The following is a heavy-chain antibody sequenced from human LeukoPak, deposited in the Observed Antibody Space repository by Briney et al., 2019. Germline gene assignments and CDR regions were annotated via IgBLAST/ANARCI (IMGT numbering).Heavy chain of an antibody. CDR1: GFTFSSYG. CDR2: ISYDGLNK. CDR3: AKSITMIVVVIASFDY. V-gene: IGHV3-30*18. Sequence: GGSLRLSCAASGFTFSSYGMHWVRQAPGKGLAWVALISYDGLNKYYADSVKGRFTISRDNSKNTLYLQMNSLRAEDTAVYYCAKSITMIVVVIASFDYWGQGTLVTVSS. J-gene: IGHJ4*01. D-gene: IGHD3-22*01.